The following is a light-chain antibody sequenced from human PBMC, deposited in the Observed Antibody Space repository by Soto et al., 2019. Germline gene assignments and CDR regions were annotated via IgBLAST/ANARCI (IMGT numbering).Light chain of an antibody. CDR3: SSYTSSSTLV. CDR1: SSDVGGYNY. CDR2: EVS. J-gene: IGLJ1*01. Sequence: QSVLTHPASVSGSPGQSITISCTGTSSDVGGYNYVSWYQQHPGKAPKLMIYEVSNRPSGVSNRFPGSKSGNTASLTISGLQAEDEADYYCSSYTSSSTLVFGTGTKVTVL. V-gene: IGLV2-14*01.